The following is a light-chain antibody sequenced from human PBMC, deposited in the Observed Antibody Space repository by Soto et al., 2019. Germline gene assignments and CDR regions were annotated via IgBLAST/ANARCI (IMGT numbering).Light chain of an antibody. CDR1: QSVSSSS. CDR2: GAS. Sequence: IVLTQSPDTRSLFPGERATLSCRASQSVSSSSLAWYQQKPGQAPRLLIYGASSRATGIPDRFSGSGSGTDFTLTIRRLEPEDFAVYYCQQDESSRYTFGQETKLDIK. CDR3: QQDESSRYT. J-gene: IGKJ2*01. V-gene: IGKV3-20*01.